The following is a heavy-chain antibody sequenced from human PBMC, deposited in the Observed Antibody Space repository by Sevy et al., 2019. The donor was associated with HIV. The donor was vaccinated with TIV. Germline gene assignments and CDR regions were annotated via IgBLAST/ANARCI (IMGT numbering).Heavy chain of an antibody. CDR2: ISYDGSNK. CDR3: ARDKLWFGDYYGMDV. D-gene: IGHD3-10*01. V-gene: IGHV3-30-3*01. CDR1: GFTFSSYA. Sequence: GGSLRLFCAASGFTFSSYAMHWVRQAPGKGLEWVAVISYDGSNKYYADSVKGRFTISRDNSKNTLYLQMNSLRAEDTAVYYCARDKLWFGDYYGMDVWGQGTTVTVSS. J-gene: IGHJ6*02.